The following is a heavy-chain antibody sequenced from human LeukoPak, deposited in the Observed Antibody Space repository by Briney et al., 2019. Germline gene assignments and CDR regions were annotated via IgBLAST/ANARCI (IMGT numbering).Heavy chain of an antibody. Sequence: GESLKISCKASGYSFSSSWIAWVRQMPGKGLECMGVIYPGDSDTKYSPSFQGHVTISADRSISTAFLQWSSLKASDSAMYFCARGATAIGNYNICTGNYNDYFDSWGQGTLVTVSS. V-gene: IGHV5-51*01. D-gene: IGHD3-9*01. J-gene: IGHJ4*02. CDR2: IYPGDSDT. CDR1: GYSFSSSW. CDR3: ARGATAIGNYNICTGNYNDYFDS.